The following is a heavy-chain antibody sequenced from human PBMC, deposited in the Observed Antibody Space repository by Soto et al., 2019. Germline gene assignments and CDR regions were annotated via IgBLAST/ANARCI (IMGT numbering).Heavy chain of an antibody. CDR3: TRPSDVRRTGGYSNPSDYYYYYMDV. V-gene: IGHV3-73*01. CDR1: GFTFSGSA. CDR2: IRSKANSYAT. J-gene: IGHJ6*03. D-gene: IGHD4-4*01. Sequence: GGSLRLSCAASGFTFSGSAMHWVRQASGKGLEWVGRIRSKANSYATAYAGSGKGRLTIARDDSKNTAYLQMNSLKTEDTAVYYCTRPSDVRRTGGYSNPSDYYYYYMDVWGKGTTVTVSS.